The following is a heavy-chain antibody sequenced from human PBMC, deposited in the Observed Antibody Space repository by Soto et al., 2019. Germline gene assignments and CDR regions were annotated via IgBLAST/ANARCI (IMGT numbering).Heavy chain of an antibody. V-gene: IGHV4-39*01. D-gene: IGHD3-9*01. CDR1: GGYISRRRYY. CDR3: ARHFPYYYILTGYYGPGWFDP. Sequence: PLQTMSVTCTVWGGYISRRRYYLGKIRPPPGKVLELIGSIYHSGSTYYNPSLKSRVTISVDTSKNQFSLKLSSVPAAEMAVYYCARHFPYYYILTGYYGPGWFDPGGQGTLDTVSS. J-gene: IGHJ5*02. CDR2: IYHSGST.